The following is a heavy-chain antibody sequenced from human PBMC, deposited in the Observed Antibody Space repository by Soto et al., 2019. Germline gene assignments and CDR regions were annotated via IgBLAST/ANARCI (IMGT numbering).Heavy chain of an antibody. CDR1: RFTFSNYG. CDR2: ISYDGSNK. J-gene: IGHJ6*02. V-gene: IGHV3-30*18. CDR3: AKGEITIFVGPMDV. D-gene: IGHD3-3*01. Sequence: QGQLVESGGGVVQPGRSLSLSCAASRFTFSNYGIHWVRQAPGKGLEWVAVISYDGSNKYYADSVKGRFTISRDNSKNTMYLQMNSLKTEDTAVYYCAKGEITIFVGPMDVWGQGTTVTVSS.